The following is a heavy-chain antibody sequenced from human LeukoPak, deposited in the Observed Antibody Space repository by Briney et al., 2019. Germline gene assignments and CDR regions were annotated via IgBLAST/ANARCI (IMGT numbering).Heavy chain of an antibody. CDR2: ISGSGGST. CDR1: GFTFSDYA. Sequence: GGSLRLSCGASGFTFSDYAMSWVRQAPGKGLEWVSGISGSGGSTYYADSVKGRFTISRDNSKNTLYLQMNSLRAEDTAVYYCAKFGSGWYGGFDYWGQGTLVTVSS. D-gene: IGHD6-19*01. V-gene: IGHV3-23*01. J-gene: IGHJ4*02. CDR3: AKFGSGWYGGFDY.